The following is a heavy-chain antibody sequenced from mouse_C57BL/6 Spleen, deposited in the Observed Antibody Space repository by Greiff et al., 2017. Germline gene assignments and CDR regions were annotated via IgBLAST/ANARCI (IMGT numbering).Heavy chain of an antibody. J-gene: IGHJ3*01. D-gene: IGHD2-1*01. CDR1: GFNIKDYY. CDR2: IDPEDGDT. CDR3: TTVGGNYDAWFAY. V-gene: IGHV14-1*01. Sequence: VQLQQSGAELVRPGASVKLSCTASGFNIKDYYMHWVKQRPEQGLEWIGRIDPEDGDTEYAPKFQGKATMTADTSSNTAYLQLSSLTSEDTAVYYCTTVGGNYDAWFAYWGQGTLVTVSA.